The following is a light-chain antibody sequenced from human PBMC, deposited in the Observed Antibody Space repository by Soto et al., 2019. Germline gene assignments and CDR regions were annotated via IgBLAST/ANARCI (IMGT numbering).Light chain of an antibody. CDR1: QSISSY. CDR2: GAS. CDR3: QQSYNTPALT. J-gene: IGKJ4*01. Sequence: DIQVTQSPSSLSASVGDRVTISCRASQSISSYLNWYQQKPGKAPKLLIYGASSLQSGVPSRFGGSGSGADFTLTISSLQPEDVATYYCQQSYNTPALTFGGGTRWRSN. V-gene: IGKV1-39*01.